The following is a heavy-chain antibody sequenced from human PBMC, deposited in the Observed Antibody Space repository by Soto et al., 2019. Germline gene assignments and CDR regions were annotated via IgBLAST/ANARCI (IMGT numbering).Heavy chain of an antibody. Sequence: QITLKESGPTLVKPTQTLTLTCTFSGFSLSTSGVGVGWIRQPPGKALEWLALIYWDDDKRYSPSLKSRLTITKDTSKNQVVLTMTNMDPVDTATYYCAHRQPTYYHDSSVYYYVSRDSCFDYRGQGTLVTVSS. CDR3: AHRQPTYYHDSSVYYYVSRDSCFDY. CDR2: IYWDDDK. D-gene: IGHD3-22*01. J-gene: IGHJ4*02. V-gene: IGHV2-5*02. CDR1: GFSLSTSGVG.